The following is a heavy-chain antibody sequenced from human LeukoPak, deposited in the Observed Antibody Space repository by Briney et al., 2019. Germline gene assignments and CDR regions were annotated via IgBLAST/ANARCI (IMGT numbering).Heavy chain of an antibody. V-gene: IGHV4-30-4*01. CDR3: ARARDVTAAGTNNWLDP. J-gene: IGHJ5*02. CDR2: IYYSGST. D-gene: IGHD6-13*01. Sequence: SETLSLTCTVSGGSISSGDSYWCWIRQPPGKGLEWIGYIYYSGSTYYNPSLKSRLTISVDTSKNQFSLRVSSVTAADTAVYYCARARDVTAAGTNNWLDPWGQGTLVTVSS. CDR1: GGSISSGDSY.